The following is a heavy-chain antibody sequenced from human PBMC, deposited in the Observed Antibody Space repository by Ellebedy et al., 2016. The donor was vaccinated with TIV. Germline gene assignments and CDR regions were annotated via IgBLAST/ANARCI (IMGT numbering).Heavy chain of an antibody. D-gene: IGHD3-16*02. V-gene: IGHV4-31*03. CDR3: ARVSLADYVWGNYHPIGYFDR. Sequence: SETLSLXCTVFGGSISSGDYYWSWIRQHPGKGLEWIGYIHYSGTTYYNPSLKSRVTISVDTSQNHFSLKLSSVTAADTAMYYCARVSLADYVWGNYHPIGYFDRWGQGPLVTVSS. J-gene: IGHJ4*02. CDR1: GGSISSGDYY. CDR2: IHYSGTT.